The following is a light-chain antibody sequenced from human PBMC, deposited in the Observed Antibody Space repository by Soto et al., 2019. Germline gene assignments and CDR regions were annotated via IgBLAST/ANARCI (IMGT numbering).Light chain of an antibody. CDR2: DAS. CDR1: QTISVS. V-gene: IGKV1-5*01. Sequence: IQMTQSPSTLSASVGDTVTITCRASQTISVSLAWYQQKPGKAPELLISDASSLESGVPSRFSGSGSGTEFTLTISSLQPDDFATYYCQHYNSYSPTFGQGTKVDIK. J-gene: IGKJ1*01. CDR3: QHYNSYSPT.